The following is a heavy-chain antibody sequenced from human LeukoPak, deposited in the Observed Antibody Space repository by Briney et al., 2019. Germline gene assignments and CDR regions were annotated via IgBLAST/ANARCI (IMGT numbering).Heavy chain of an antibody. Sequence: GGSLRLSCAASGFTFSSYAMSWVRQAPGKGLEWVSAISGSGGSTYYADSVKGRFTISRVNSKNSLYLQMNSLRAEDTAVYYCARVSYDILTGYSYIDYWGQGTLVTVSS. CDR1: GFTFSSYA. D-gene: IGHD3-9*01. CDR3: ARVSYDILTGYSYIDY. V-gene: IGHV3-23*01. J-gene: IGHJ4*02. CDR2: ISGSGGST.